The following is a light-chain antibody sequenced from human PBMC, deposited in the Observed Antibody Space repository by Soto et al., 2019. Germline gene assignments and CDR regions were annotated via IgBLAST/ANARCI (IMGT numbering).Light chain of an antibody. CDR3: QQYNNWPLT. Sequence: EIVMTQSPATLSVSPGERATLSCRASQSVSSNLAWYQQKPGQAPRLLIYGASSRATGISARLSGSGSLTDLTLTIISLPSEDFAVYYCQQYNNWPLTFGGGTKVEFK. CDR1: QSVSSN. CDR2: GAS. V-gene: IGKV3-15*01. J-gene: IGKJ4*01.